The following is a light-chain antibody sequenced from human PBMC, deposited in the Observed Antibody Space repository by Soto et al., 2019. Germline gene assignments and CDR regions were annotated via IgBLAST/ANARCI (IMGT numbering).Light chain of an antibody. J-gene: IGLJ2*01. CDR3: LLYYGETVV. CDR2: RTN. V-gene: IGLV7-43*01. Sequence: QAVVTQEPSLTVSPGGTVTLTCASSTXAVTSGYYPNWFQQKPGQTPRPLIYRTNNKHSWTPARFSGSLLGGKAALTLSTVQPEDEADYYCLLYYGETVVFGGGTKGTVL. CDR1: TXAVTSGYY.